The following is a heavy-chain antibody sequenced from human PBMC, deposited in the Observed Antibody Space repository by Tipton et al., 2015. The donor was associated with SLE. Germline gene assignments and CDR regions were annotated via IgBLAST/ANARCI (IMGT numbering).Heavy chain of an antibody. J-gene: IGHJ4*02. Sequence: QSGAEVKKPGASVRVSCKASGYTFTRYDINWMRQATGQGLEWMGWINPYNDNTDYVELLQGRVTMTTDTSTGTAYMELTSLNSDDTAIYYCARHLSGGWCVNYWGQGTLVTVSS. CDR2: INPYNDNT. CDR3: ARHLSGGWCVNY. CDR1: GYTFTRYD. V-gene: IGHV1-18*01. D-gene: IGHD6-19*01.